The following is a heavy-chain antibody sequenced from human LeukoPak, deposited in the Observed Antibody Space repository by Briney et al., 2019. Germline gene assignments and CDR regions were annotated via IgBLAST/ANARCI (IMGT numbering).Heavy chain of an antibody. D-gene: IGHD3-22*01. CDR3: ARSTRGSGYPNDY. J-gene: IGHJ4*02. CDR1: GFTFSSYS. CDR2: ISSSSSYI. Sequence: GGSLRLSCAASGFTFSSYSMNWVRQAPGKGLEWVSSISSSSSYIYYADSVKGRFTTSRDNAKNSLYLQMNSLRAEDTAVYYCARSTRGSGYPNDYWGQGTLVTVSS. V-gene: IGHV3-21*01.